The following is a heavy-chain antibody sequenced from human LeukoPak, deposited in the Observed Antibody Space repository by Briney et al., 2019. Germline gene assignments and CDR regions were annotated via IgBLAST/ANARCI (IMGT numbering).Heavy chain of an antibody. V-gene: IGHV4-30-4*08. Sequence: SQTLSLTCVVSGGSISSGDYYWSWIRQPPGKGLEWIGYIYSRGGTYYNPSLKSRVTISVDMSKNQFSLTLSSVTAADTAVYYCTRARPYYYSYYMDVWGKGTTVTVSS. J-gene: IGHJ6*03. CDR3: TRARPYYYSYYMDV. CDR1: GGSISSGDYY. CDR2: IYSRGGT.